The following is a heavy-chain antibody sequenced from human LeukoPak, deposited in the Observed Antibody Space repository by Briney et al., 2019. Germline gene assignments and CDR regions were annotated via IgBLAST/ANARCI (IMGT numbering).Heavy chain of an antibody. CDR1: GYTFTSYY. J-gene: IGHJ4*02. D-gene: IGHD1-26*01. CDR3: ATEGAVGAFDY. V-gene: IGHV1-46*01. CDR2: INPSGGST. Sequence: ASVKVSCKASGYTFTSYYMHWVRQAPGQGLEWMGIINPSGGSTSYAQKFQGRVTMTEDTSTDTAYMELSSLRSEDTAVYYCATEGAVGAFDYWGQGTLVTVSS.